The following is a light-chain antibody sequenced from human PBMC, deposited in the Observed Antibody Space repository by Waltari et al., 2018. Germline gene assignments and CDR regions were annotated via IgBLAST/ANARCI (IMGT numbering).Light chain of an antibody. Sequence: ALQMTQSPSSLSASVGDRVTITCRASQGITNDLGWYQQKPGKAPKLLIYAASNLQSGVPSRFSGSGSGTDFTLSISSLQPEDFATYYCLQDYNYPFTFGPGTKVDIK. J-gene: IGKJ3*01. CDR1: QGITND. CDR2: AAS. V-gene: IGKV1-6*01. CDR3: LQDYNYPFT.